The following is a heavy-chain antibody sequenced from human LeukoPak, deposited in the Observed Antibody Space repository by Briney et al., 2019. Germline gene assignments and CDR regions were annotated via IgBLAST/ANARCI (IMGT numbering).Heavy chain of an antibody. CDR2: IYYSGST. Sequence: SETLSLTCTVSGGSISSSSYYWGWIRQPPGKGLEWIGSIYYSGSTYYNPSLKSRVTISVDTSKNQFSLKLSSVTAADTAVYYCARGKWELLYYHYYYMDVWGKGTTVTVSS. V-gene: IGHV4-39*07. D-gene: IGHD1-26*01. CDR3: ARGKWELLYYHYYYMDV. CDR1: GGSISSSSYY. J-gene: IGHJ6*03.